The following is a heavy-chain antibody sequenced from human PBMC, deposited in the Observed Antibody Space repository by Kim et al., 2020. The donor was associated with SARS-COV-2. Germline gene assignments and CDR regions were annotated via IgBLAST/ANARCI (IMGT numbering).Heavy chain of an antibody. CDR1: GDSVSSNSAA. V-gene: IGHV6-1*01. Sequence: SQTLSLTCAISGDSVSSNSAAWNWIRQSPSRGLEWLGRTYYRSKWYNDYAVSVKSRITINPDTSKNQFSLQLNSVTPEDTAVYYCARGPKGSPRVDYYGMDVWGQGTTVTVSS. CDR3: ARGPKGSPRVDYYGMDV. J-gene: IGHJ6*02. CDR2: TYYRSKWYN. D-gene: IGHD2-15*01.